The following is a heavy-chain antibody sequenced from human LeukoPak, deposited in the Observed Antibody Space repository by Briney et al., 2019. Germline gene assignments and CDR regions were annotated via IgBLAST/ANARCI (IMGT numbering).Heavy chain of an antibody. CDR2: ISSSSSYI. CDR1: GFTFSSYS. Sequence: QSGGSLRLSCAASGFTFSSYSMNWVRQAPGKGLEWVSSISSSSSYIYYADPVKGLFTISRDNAKNSLYLQMNSLRAENTAVYYCARGGDITMIVVVPFDYWGQGTLVTVSS. CDR3: ARGGDITMIVVVPFDY. D-gene: IGHD3-22*01. J-gene: IGHJ4*02. V-gene: IGHV3-21*01.